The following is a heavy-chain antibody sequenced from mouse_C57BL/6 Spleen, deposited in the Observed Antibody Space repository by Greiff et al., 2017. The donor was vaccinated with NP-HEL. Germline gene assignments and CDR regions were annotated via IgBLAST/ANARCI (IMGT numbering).Heavy chain of an antibody. CDR3: ARKARDYAMDY. Sequence: VKLVESGPGLVQPSQSLSITCTVSGFSLTSYGVHWVRQSPGKGLEWLGVIWSGGSTDYNAAFISRLSISKDNSKSQVFFKMNSLQAYDTAIYYCARKARDYAMDYWGQGTSVTVSS. V-gene: IGHV2-2*01. J-gene: IGHJ4*01. CDR1: GFSLTSYG. CDR2: IWSGGST.